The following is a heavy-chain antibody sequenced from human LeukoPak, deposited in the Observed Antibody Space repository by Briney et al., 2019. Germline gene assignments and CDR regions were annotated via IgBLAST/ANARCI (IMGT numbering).Heavy chain of an antibody. Sequence: PGGSLRLSCAASGFTFDDYAMHWVRQAPGKGLEWVSGISWNSGSIGYADSVKGRFTISRDNAKNSLYLQMNSLRAEDTALYYCAANYYDSSGPLDGMDVWGQGTTVTVSS. CDR1: GFTFDDYA. D-gene: IGHD3-22*01. CDR3: AANYYDSSGPLDGMDV. CDR2: ISWNSGSI. J-gene: IGHJ6*02. V-gene: IGHV3-9*01.